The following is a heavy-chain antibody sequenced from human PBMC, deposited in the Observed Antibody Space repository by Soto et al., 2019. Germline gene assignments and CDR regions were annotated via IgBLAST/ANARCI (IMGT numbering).Heavy chain of an antibody. V-gene: IGHV1-58*01. J-gene: IGHJ6*02. CDR1: GFTFTSSA. CDR3: AGSSGSDYYYYGMDV. CDR2: IVVGSGNT. Sequence: ASVKVSCKASGFTFTSSAVQWVRQARGQRLEWIGWIVVGSGNTNYAQKFQERVTITRDMSTSTAYMELSSLRSEDTAVYYCAGSSGSDYYYYGMDVWGQGTAVTVS.